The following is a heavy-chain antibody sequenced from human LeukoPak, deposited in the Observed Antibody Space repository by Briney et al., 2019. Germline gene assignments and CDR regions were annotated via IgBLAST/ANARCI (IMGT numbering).Heavy chain of an antibody. D-gene: IGHD7-27*01. CDR2: ISYDGSNK. CDR1: GFTFSSYG. J-gene: IGHJ3*02. V-gene: IGHV3-30*18. CDR3: AKGTGASGAFDI. Sequence: GRSPRLSCAASGFTFSSYGMHWVRQAPGKGLEWVAVISYDGSNKYYADSVKGRSTISRDNSKNTLYLQMNSLRAEDTAVYYCAKGTGASGAFDIWGQGTMVTVSS.